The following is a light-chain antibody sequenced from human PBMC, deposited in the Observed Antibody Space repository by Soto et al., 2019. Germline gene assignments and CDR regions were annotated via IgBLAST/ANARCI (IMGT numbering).Light chain of an antibody. CDR3: QQYNNWPLT. J-gene: IGKJ4*01. CDR2: GAS. V-gene: IGKV3-15*01. Sequence: EIVMTQSPATLSVSPGDRATLSCRASQSVSSNLAWYQQKPAQAPRLLIYGASTRATGIPARFSGSGSGTEFTLTISSLHSEDFAVYYCQQYNNWPLTFGGGTRVEIK. CDR1: QSVSSN.